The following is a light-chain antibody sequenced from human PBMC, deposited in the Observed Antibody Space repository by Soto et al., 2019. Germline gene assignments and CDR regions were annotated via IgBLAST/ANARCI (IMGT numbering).Light chain of an antibody. CDR2: DVN. V-gene: IGLV2-14*01. Sequence: QSVLTQPASVSGSPGQSITISCTGTSSDVGGYAFVSWYQHHPGKAPKLMIYDVNNRPSGLSNRFSGSKSGNTASLTISGLQTEDEADYYCSSYTSSHTRVFGTGTKVTVL. CDR3: SSYTSSHTRV. CDR1: SSDVGGYAF. J-gene: IGLJ1*01.